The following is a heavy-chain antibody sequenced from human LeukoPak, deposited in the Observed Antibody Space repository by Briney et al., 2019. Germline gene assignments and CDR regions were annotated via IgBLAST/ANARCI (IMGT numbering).Heavy chain of an antibody. D-gene: IGHD1-26*01. Sequence: GGSLRLSCAASGFTFSSYGMHWVRQAPGKGLEWVAVISFDGTNKHSADSVKGRFTISRDISKNTLYLQMNSLRPEDTAVYYCARDGSGSYYGDFDYWGQGTLVTVSS. V-gene: IGHV3-30*03. CDR1: GFTFSSYG. J-gene: IGHJ4*02. CDR3: ARDGSGSYYGDFDY. CDR2: ISFDGTNK.